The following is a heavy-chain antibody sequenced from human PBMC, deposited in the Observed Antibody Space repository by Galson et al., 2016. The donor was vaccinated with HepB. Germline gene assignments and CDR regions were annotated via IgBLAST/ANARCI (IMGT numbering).Heavy chain of an antibody. CDR3: ARGGFDFWSGFPTTQIDY. CDR1: GYTFTTSV. V-gene: IGHV1-3*01. Sequence: SVKVSCKASGYTFTTSVIHWVRQAPGQRPEWMGWITGGDGNTKYSQKFHDRVTFTRDTSASTADMELSSLSSEDTAVYYCARGGFDFWSGFPTTQIDYWGQGPLVTVSS. CDR2: ITGGDGNT. J-gene: IGHJ4*02. D-gene: IGHD3-3*01.